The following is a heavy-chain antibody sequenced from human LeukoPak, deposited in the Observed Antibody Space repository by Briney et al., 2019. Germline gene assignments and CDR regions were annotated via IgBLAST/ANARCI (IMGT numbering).Heavy chain of an antibody. CDR1: GGSISSSSYY. CDR3: ARDALIAAAGQYYFDY. D-gene: IGHD6-13*01. CDR2: IYYSGST. V-gene: IGHV4-39*02. J-gene: IGHJ4*02. Sequence: SEILSLTCTVSGGSISSSSYYWGWIRQPPGKGLEWIGSIYYSGSTYYNPSLKSRVTISVDTSKNQFSLKLSSVTAADTAVYYCARDALIAAAGQYYFDYWGQGTLVTVSS.